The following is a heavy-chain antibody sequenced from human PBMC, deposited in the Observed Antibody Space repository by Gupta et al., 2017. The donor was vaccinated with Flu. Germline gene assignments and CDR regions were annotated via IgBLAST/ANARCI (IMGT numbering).Heavy chain of an antibody. D-gene: IGHD3-22*01. CDR2: ISSSSSYI. V-gene: IGHV3-21*01. Sequence: EVQLVESGGGLVKPGGSLRLSCAASGFTFSSYSMNWVRQAPGNGLEWVSSISSSSSYIYYADSVKGRFTISRDNAKNSLYLQMNSLRAEDTAVYYCAAPCRTDSSGYYPGSVGYWGQGTLVTVSS. J-gene: IGHJ4*02. CDR3: AAPCRTDSSGYYPGSVGY. CDR1: GFTFSSYS.